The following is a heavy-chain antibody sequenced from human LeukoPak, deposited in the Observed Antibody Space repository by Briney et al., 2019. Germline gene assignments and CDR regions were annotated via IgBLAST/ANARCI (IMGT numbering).Heavy chain of an antibody. V-gene: IGHV3-48*03. Sequence: NPGGSLRLSCAASGFTFSNYEMNWVRQAPGKGLEWVSYISGSGSTIYYADSVKGRFTISRDNAKDSLYLQMNSLRAEDTAVYYRARVRSGYSHENYFDYWGQGTLVTVSS. CDR3: ARVRSGYSHENYFDY. D-gene: IGHD5-18*01. CDR2: ISGSGSTI. J-gene: IGHJ4*02. CDR1: GFTFSNYE.